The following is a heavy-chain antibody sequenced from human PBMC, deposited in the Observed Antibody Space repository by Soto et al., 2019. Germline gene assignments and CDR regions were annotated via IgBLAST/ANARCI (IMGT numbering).Heavy chain of an antibody. CDR3: ARGYCSGGSCSSYYFDY. D-gene: IGHD2-15*01. CDR1: GGTFSSYA. Sequence: QVQLVQSGAEVKKPGSSVKVSCKASGGTFSSYAISWVRQAPGQGLEWMGGIIPIFGTANYAQKFQGRVTITADESTSTAYMELSSLSSEDTAVYYCARGYCSGGSCSSYYFDYWGQGTLVTVSS. J-gene: IGHJ4*02. V-gene: IGHV1-69*01. CDR2: IIPIFGTA.